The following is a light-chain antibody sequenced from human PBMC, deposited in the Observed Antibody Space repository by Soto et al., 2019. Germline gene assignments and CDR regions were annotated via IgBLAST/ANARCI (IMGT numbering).Light chain of an antibody. V-gene: IGKV3-15*01. J-gene: IGKJ4*01. CDR3: QQYYNWPLT. CDR2: GAS. CDR1: QSVSNN. Sequence: EIVMTQSPATLSVSAGERATLSCRASQSVSNNLAWYQQKPGQAPRLLIYGASTMATGIPARFSGSESGTEFTLTISSLQSEDFAVYYCQQYYNWPLTFGGGTKVEIK.